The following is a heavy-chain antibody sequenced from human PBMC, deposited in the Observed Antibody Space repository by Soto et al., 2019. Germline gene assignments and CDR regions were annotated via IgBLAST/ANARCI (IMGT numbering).Heavy chain of an antibody. Sequence: SVKVSCKDSGGTFSSYAISWVRQAPGQGLEWMGGIIPIFGTANYAQKFQGRVTITADESTSTAYMELSSLRSEDTAVYYCARGVGPRGYFDYWGQGTLVTVSS. CDR1: GGTFSSYA. CDR3: ARGVGPRGYFDY. D-gene: IGHD3-10*01. V-gene: IGHV1-69*13. J-gene: IGHJ4*02. CDR2: IIPIFGTA.